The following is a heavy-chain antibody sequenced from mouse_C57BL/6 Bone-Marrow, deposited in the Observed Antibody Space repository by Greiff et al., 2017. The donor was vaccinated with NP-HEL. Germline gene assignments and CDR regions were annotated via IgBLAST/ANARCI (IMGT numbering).Heavy chain of an antibody. CDR3: ASRGYYGY. CDR1: GYTFTSYG. V-gene: IGHV1-81*01. Sequence: QVQLQQSGAELARPGASVKLSCKASGYTFTSYGISWVKQRTGQGLEWIGEIYPRRGNTYYNEKFKGKATLTADKYSSTAYMELRSLTSEDSAVYFCASRGYYGYWGQGTTLTVSS. J-gene: IGHJ2*01. D-gene: IGHD1-1*01. CDR2: IYPRRGNT.